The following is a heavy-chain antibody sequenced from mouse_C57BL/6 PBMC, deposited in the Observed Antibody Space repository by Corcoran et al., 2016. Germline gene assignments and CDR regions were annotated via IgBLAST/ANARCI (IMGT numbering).Heavy chain of an antibody. V-gene: IGHV9-3*01. CDR1: GYTFTTYG. Sequence: QIQLVQSGPELKKPGETVKISCKASGYTFTTYGMSWVKQAPGKGLKWMGWINTYSGVPTYADDFKGRFAFSLETSASTAYLQINNLKNEDTATYFCARSAAWFAYWGQGTLVTVSA. CDR2: INTYSGVP. J-gene: IGHJ3*01. CDR3: ARSAAWFAY.